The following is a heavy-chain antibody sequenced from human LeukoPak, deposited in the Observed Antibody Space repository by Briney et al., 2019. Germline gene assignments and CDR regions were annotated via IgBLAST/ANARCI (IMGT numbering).Heavy chain of an antibody. V-gene: IGHV5-51*01. CDR3: ARPNVKWFGELSYAFDI. Sequence: GESLEISCKGSGYSFTSYWIGWVRQIPGKGLEWMAIIYPGDSDTRYNPSFQGQVTISADKSISTAYLQWSSLKASDTAMYYCARPNVKWFGELSYAFDIWGQGTMVTVSS. CDR2: IYPGDSDT. J-gene: IGHJ3*02. CDR1: GYSFTSYW. D-gene: IGHD3-10*01.